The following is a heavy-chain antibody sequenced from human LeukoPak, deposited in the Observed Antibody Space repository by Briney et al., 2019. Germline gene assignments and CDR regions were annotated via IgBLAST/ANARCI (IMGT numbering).Heavy chain of an antibody. D-gene: IGHD6-19*01. CDR1: GGSISSYY. J-gene: IGHJ4*02. Sequence: SETLSLTCTVSGGSISSYYWSWIRQPPGKGLEWIGCIYYSGSTNYNPSLKSRVTITLDTSKNQFSLKLSSVTAADTAVYYWARGAGTRTDPLDYWGQGTLVTVSS. CDR2: IYYSGST. CDR3: ARGAGTRTDPLDY. V-gene: IGHV4-59*01.